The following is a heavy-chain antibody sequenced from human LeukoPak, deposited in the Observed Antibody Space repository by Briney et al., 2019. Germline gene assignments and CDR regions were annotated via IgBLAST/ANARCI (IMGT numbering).Heavy chain of an antibody. CDR3: ARGSSGYPRHFDY. J-gene: IGHJ4*02. CDR2: INAGNGNT. Sequence: ASVKVSCKASGYTFTSYAMHWVRQAPGQRLEWMGWINAGNGNTKYSQKFQGRVTITRDTSASTAYMELSSLRSEDTAVYYCARGSSGYPRHFDYWGQGTLVTVSS. CDR1: GYTFTSYA. V-gene: IGHV1-3*01. D-gene: IGHD3-22*01.